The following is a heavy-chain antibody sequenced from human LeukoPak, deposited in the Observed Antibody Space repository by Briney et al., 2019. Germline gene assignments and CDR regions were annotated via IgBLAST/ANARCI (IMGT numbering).Heavy chain of an antibody. V-gene: IGHV4-61*02. D-gene: IGHD3-16*01. J-gene: IGHJ5*02. CDR1: GGSISSSHYY. Sequence: SETLSLTCTVSGGSISSSHYYWSWIRQPAGKGLEWVGRIYTSENINYNPSLKSRVIISVDTSKNQVSLKLSSVTAADTAVYYCARGGYNWFDPWGQGTLVTVSS. CDR2: IYTSENI. CDR3: ARGGYNWFDP.